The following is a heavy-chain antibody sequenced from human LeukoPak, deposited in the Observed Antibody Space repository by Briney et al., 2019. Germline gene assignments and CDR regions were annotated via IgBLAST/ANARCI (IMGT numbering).Heavy chain of an antibody. V-gene: IGHV4-31*03. Sequence: SETLSLTCTVSGGSISSGGYYWSWIRQHPGKGLEWIGYIYYSGSTYYNPSLKSRVTISVDTSKNQFSLKLSSVTAADTAVYYCAREDYYGSGTAYYYYYGMDVWGQGTTVTVSS. CDR2: IYYSGST. CDR3: AREDYYGSGTAYYYYYGMDV. CDR1: GGSISSGGYY. J-gene: IGHJ6*02. D-gene: IGHD3-10*01.